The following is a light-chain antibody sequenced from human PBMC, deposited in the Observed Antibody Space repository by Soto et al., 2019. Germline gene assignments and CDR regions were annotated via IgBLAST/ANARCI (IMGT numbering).Light chain of an antibody. CDR3: NSYTNTARV. V-gene: IGLV2-14*01. CDR1: SSDFGVYRF. CDR2: EVS. J-gene: IGLJ1*01. Sequence: QSVLTQPASVSGSPGQSITISCTGTSSDFGVYRFVSWYQQHPGQAPKLIIYEVSNRASGVSDRFSGSKSGNTASLNISGLQAEDDADYYCNSYTNTARVFGTGPKVTVL.